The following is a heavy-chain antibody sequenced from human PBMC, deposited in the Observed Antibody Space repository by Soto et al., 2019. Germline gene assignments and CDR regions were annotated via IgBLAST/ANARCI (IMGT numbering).Heavy chain of an antibody. J-gene: IGHJ4*02. V-gene: IGHV5-51*01. Sequence: GESLKISCKGSGYSFTSYWISWVRQMPGKGLEWMGIIYPGDSQSRYSPSFQGQVTFSADRSISTAYLQWSSLKASDTATYYCARLGQSSRWYGPHDYWGQGTLVTVSS. CDR2: IYPGDSQS. D-gene: IGHD6-13*01. CDR3: ARLGQSSRWYGPHDY. CDR1: GYSFTSYW.